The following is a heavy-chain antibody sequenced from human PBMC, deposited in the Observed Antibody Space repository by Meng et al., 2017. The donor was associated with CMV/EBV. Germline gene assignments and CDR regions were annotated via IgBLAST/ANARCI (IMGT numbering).Heavy chain of an antibody. CDR3: ARGRGVVPAAIVQNWFDP. D-gene: IGHD2-2*01. V-gene: IGHV1-8*01. Sequence: ASVKVSCKASGYTFTSYHINWVRQATGQGLEWMGWMNPNSGNTGYAQKFQGRVTMTRNTSISTAYMELSSLRSEDTAVYYCARGRGVVPAAIVQNWFDPWGQGTLVTVSS. CDR2: MNPNSGNT. CDR1: GYTFTSYH. J-gene: IGHJ5*02.